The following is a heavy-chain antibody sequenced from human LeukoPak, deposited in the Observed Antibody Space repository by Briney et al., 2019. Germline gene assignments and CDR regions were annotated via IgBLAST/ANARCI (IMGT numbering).Heavy chain of an antibody. CDR2: IYTSGST. J-gene: IGHJ4*02. D-gene: IGHD3-16*01. CDR1: GVSISSGFYY. Sequence: NPSETLSLTCTVSGVSISSGFYYWSWIRQPAGKGLEWIGRIYTSGSTNYNPSLKSRISISVDTSKNQFSLKLTSVTAADTAVYYCAREHPRGEVDDFDYWGQGTLVTVSS. V-gene: IGHV4-61*02. CDR3: AREHPRGEVDDFDY.